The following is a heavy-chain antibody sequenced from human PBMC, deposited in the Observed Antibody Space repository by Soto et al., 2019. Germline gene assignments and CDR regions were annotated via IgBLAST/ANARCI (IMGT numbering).Heavy chain of an antibody. V-gene: IGHV3-48*01. CDR2: ISSSSSTI. J-gene: IGHJ5*02. CDR3: ARGGITMVRGVIRCWFDP. D-gene: IGHD3-10*01. CDR1: GFTFSSYS. Sequence: GGSLRLSCAASGFTFSSYSINWVRQAPGKGLEWASYISSSSSTIYYADSVKGRFTISRDNAKNSLYLQMNSLRAEDTAVYYCARGGITMVRGVIRCWFDPWGQGTLVTVSS.